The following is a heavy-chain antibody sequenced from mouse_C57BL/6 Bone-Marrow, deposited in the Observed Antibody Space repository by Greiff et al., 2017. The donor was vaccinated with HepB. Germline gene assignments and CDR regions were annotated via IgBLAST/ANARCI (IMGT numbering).Heavy chain of an antibody. CDR1: GYTFTDYN. D-gene: IGHD1-1*01. CDR3: ARWAQIYYGGSRGAMDY. Sequence: EVQLQQPGPELVKPGASVKIPCKASGYTFTDYNMDWVKQSPGKSLEWIGDINPNNGGTIYNQKFKGKATLTVDKSSSTAYMELRSLTSEDTAVYYCARWAQIYYGGSRGAMDYWGQGTSVTVSS. CDR2: INPNNGGT. J-gene: IGHJ4*01. V-gene: IGHV1-18*01.